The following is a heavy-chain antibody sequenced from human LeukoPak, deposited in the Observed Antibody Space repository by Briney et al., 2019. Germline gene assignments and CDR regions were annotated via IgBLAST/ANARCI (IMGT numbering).Heavy chain of an antibody. D-gene: IGHD6-13*01. CDR1: GGSISSRY. CDR2: IYYSGST. V-gene: IGHV4-59*11. Sequence: SETLSLTCTVSGGSISSRYWSWIRQPPGKGLEWIGYIYYSGSTNYNPSLKSRVTISVDTSKNQFSLKLSSVTAADTAVYYCATLSRIAAAGTRHYYYGMDVWGQGTTVTVPS. CDR3: ATLSRIAAAGTRHYYYGMDV. J-gene: IGHJ6*02.